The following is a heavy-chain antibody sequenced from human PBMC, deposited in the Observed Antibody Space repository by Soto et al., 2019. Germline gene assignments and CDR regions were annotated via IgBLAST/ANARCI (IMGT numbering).Heavy chain of an antibody. CDR3: ARYYDILTTDAFDI. J-gene: IGHJ3*02. D-gene: IGHD3-9*01. V-gene: IGHV3-21*01. CDR2: ISSSSSYI. CDR1: GFTFSSYS. Sequence: GSLRLSCAASGFTFSSYSMNWVRQAPGKGLEWVSSISSSSSYIYYADSVKGRFTISRDNAKNSLYLQMNSLRAEDTAVYYCARYYDILTTDAFDIWGQGTMVTVSS.